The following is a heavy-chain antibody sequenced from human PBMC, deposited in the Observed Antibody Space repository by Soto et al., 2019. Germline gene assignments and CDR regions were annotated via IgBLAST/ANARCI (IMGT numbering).Heavy chain of an antibody. V-gene: IGHV3-23*01. J-gene: IGHJ4*02. CDR3: AKMSRTDYYDSSGYNSWPAHTSLFDY. Sequence: GGSLRLSCAASGFTFSSYAMSWVRQAPGTGLEWVSAIIGSGGSTYYADSVKGRFTISRDNSKNTLYLQMNRLRAEDTAVYYCAKMSRTDYYDSSGYNSWPAHTSLFDYWGQGILVTVA. D-gene: IGHD3-22*01. CDR2: IIGSGGST. CDR1: GFTFSSYA.